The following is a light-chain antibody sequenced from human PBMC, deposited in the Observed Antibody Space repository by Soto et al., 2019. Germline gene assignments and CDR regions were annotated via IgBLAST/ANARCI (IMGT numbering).Light chain of an antibody. CDR3: TSYTISNTWV. V-gene: IGLV2-14*01. Sequence: QSALTQPASVSGSPGQSITISCTGTSDDVGSYNYVSWFQQHPGKAPKLMIYEVFNQPSGVSYRFSGSKSGNTASLTISGLQAEDEADYYCTSYTISNTWVFGGGTKLTVL. J-gene: IGLJ3*02. CDR1: SDDVGSYNY. CDR2: EVF.